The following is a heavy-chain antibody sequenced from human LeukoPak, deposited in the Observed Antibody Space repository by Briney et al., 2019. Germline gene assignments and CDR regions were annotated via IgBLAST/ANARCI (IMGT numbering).Heavy chain of an antibody. D-gene: IGHD2-2*01. CDR1: GFTFSTYN. V-gene: IGHV3-48*01. J-gene: IGHJ5*02. CDR3: ARVRVPAAMAGTNWFDP. Sequence: GGSLRLSCAASGFTFSTYNMNWVRQAPGKGLEWVSYISSSSSTIYYADSVKGRFTISRDNAKNSLWLQMNSLRAEDTAVYYCARVRVPAAMAGTNWFDPWGQGNLVTVSS. CDR2: ISSSSSTI.